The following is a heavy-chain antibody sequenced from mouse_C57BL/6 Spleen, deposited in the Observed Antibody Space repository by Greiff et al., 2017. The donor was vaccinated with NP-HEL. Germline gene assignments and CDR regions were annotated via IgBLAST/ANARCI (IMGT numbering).Heavy chain of an antibody. Sequence: VQLKESGPELVKPGASVKMSCKASGYTFTDYNMHWVKQSHGKSLEWIGYINPNNGGTSYNQKFKGKATLTVNKSSSTAYMELRSLTSEDSAVYYCARTYDYDGYFDYWGQGTTLTVSS. J-gene: IGHJ2*01. CDR3: ARTYDYDGYFDY. V-gene: IGHV1-22*01. CDR1: GYTFTDYN. CDR2: INPNNGGT. D-gene: IGHD2-4*01.